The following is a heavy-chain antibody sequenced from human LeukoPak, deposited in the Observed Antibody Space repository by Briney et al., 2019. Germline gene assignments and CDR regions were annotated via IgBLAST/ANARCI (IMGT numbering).Heavy chain of an antibody. J-gene: IGHJ4*02. D-gene: IGHD3-22*01. Sequence: GGSLRLSCAASGVAFDSHGMHWVRQAPGKGLEWVAVIWYDGSNKDYADSVKGRFTISRDNSKNTLYLQMNSQRAEDTAVYYCARARNNYDRSGFSALDYWGQGTLVTVSS. CDR2: IWYDGSNK. CDR1: GVAFDSHG. V-gene: IGHV3-33*01. CDR3: ARARNNYDRSGFSALDY.